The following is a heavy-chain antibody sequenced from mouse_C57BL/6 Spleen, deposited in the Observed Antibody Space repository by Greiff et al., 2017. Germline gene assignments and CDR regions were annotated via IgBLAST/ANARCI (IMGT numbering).Heavy chain of an antibody. CDR2: IDPENGDT. J-gene: IGHJ2*01. CDR3: TTGFRVTTGY. Sequence: VQLQQSGAELVRPGASVKLSCTASGFNIKDDYMHWVKQRPEQGLEWIGWIDPENGDTEYASKFQGKATITADPPSNTAYLQLSRLTSEDTAVYYCTTGFRVTTGYWGQGTTLTVSS. CDR1: GFNIKDDY. D-gene: IGHD2-2*01. V-gene: IGHV14-4*01.